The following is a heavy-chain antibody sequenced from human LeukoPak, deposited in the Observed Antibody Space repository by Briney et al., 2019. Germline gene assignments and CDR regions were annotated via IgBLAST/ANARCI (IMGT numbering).Heavy chain of an antibody. D-gene: IGHD6-13*01. V-gene: IGHV1-8*03. CDR2: MNPNSGNT. J-gene: IGHJ5*02. CDR3: ARGSGYSSSWYSRLNWFDP. Sequence: ASVKVSCKASGYTFTSYDINWVRQATGQGREWMGWMNPNSGNTGYAQKFQGRVTITRNTSISTAYMELSSLRSEDTAVYYGARGSGYSSSWYSRLNWFDPWGQGTLVTVSS. CDR1: GYTFTSYD.